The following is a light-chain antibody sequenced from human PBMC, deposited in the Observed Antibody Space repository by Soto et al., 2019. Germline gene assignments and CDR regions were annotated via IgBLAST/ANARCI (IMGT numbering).Light chain of an antibody. CDR3: QQYGSSAFT. J-gene: IGKJ4*01. CDR2: DAS. Sequence: EIVLTQSPGTLTLSPGERATLSCRASQSVSSSYLAWYQQKPGQAPRLLIYDASSRAVGIPDRFSGTGSGTDFTLTISRLEPEHFAVYYCQQYGSSAFTFGGGTKVEIK. V-gene: IGKV3-20*01. CDR1: QSVSSSY.